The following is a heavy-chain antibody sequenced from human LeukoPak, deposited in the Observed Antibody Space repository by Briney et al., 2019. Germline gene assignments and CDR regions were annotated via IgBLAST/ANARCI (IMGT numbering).Heavy chain of an antibody. J-gene: IGHJ5*02. CDR3: ARGRNWFDP. CDR2: IPYSGST. Sequence: SETLSLTCTVSGGSINNFYWSWIRQPPGKGLEWIGYIPYSGSTNYNISLKSRVTISVDTSKNQFSLKLSSVTAADTAVYYCARGRNWFDPWGQGTLVTVSS. V-gene: IGHV4-59*01. CDR1: GGSINNFY.